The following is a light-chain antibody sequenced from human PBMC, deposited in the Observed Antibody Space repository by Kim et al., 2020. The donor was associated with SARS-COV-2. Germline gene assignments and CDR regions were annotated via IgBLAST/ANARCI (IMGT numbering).Light chain of an antibody. CDR1: QGSSNF. CDR3: QNYNSAPWT. V-gene: IGKV1-27*01. Sequence: ASGGDRVTISCRASQGSSNFLAWYQQKPGKVPKLLIYAASALHSGVPSRFSGSGSGTDFTLTISSLQPEDVATYYCQNYNSAPWTFGQGTKVDIK. J-gene: IGKJ1*01. CDR2: AAS.